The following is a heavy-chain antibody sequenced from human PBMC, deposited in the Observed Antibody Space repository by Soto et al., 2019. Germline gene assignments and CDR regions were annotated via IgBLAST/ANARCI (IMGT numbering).Heavy chain of an antibody. CDR2: ISGGGDTT. J-gene: IGHJ4*02. D-gene: IGHD3-10*01. V-gene: IGHV3-23*01. Sequence: EVQLLESGGGLVQPGGSLRLSCAASGFTFNNYAMTWVRQAPGKGLEWVSAISGGGDTTSYADSVKGRFTVSRDGSKNTQYLQMSCMRAEDTALYYCAKGRGGSGSLTPRVDFWGQGTLVTVSS. CDR3: AKGRGGSGSLTPRVDF. CDR1: GFTFNNYA.